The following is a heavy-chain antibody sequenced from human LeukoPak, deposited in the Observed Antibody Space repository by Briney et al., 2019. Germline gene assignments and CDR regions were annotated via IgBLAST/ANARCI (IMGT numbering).Heavy chain of an antibody. Sequence: PGGSLRLSCAASTFTSSSYEMNWVRQAPGKGLEWVSYITSSGGTKFYADSVKGRFTISRDNAQNSLFLQMSSLRTEDTAIYYCARDLQDGSGNPYGAFDIWGPGTMVTVSP. CDR3: ARDLQDGSGNPYGAFDI. D-gene: IGHD3-10*01. J-gene: IGHJ3*02. CDR2: ITSSGGTK. V-gene: IGHV3-48*03. CDR1: TFTSSSYE.